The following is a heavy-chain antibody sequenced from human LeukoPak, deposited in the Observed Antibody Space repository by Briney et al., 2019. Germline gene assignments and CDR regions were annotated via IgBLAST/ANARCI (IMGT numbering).Heavy chain of an antibody. V-gene: IGHV1-18*01. D-gene: IGHD3-10*01. CDR2: ISAYNGNT. CDR3: ARGGRYYGSGSYYTFDY. Sequence: ASVKVSCKASGYTFTSYGISWVRQAPGQGLEWTGWISAYNGNTNYAQKLQGRVTMTTDTSTSTAYMELRSLRSDDTAVYYCARGGRYYGSGSYYTFDYWGQGTLVTVSS. CDR1: GYTFTSYG. J-gene: IGHJ4*02.